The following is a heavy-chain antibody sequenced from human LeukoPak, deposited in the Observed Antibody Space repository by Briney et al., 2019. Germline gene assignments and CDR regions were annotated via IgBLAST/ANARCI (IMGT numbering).Heavy chain of an antibody. D-gene: IGHD6-19*01. CDR2: IKSKTDGGTT. CDR3: TTGPWLVPGY. J-gene: IGHJ4*02. Sequence: TGGSLRLSCAASGFTFSNAWMSWVRQAPGKGLEWVGRIKSKTDGGTTDYAAPVKGRFTISRDDSKNTLYLQMNSPKTEDTAVSYCTTGPWLVPGYWGQGTLVTVSS. CDR1: GFTFSNAW. V-gene: IGHV3-15*01.